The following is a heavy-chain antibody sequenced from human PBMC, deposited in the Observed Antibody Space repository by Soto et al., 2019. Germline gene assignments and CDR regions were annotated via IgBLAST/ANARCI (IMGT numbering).Heavy chain of an antibody. J-gene: IGHJ4*02. CDR3: AREDYFDSGGFPI. CDR2: IYNSGST. Sequence: QVHLQESGPGLVKPSETLSLSCAVSGGSISNYYWSWIRQPPGKGLEWIGNIYNSGSTNYNPSLKSRVTISLDTINNHFYLRLSYVTAADTAMYFYAREDYFDSGGFPIWGQRTLVTVSS. CDR1: GGSISNYY. V-gene: IGHV4-59*01. D-gene: IGHD3-22*01.